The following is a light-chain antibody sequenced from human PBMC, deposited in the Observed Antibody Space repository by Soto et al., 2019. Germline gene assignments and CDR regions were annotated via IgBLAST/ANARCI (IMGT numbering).Light chain of an antibody. CDR1: QSVNSNY. Sequence: DIVLTQSPGTLSLSPGDRATLSCRSSQSVNSNYLAWYQQKPGQAPRLLIFGASTRATGIPDRFRGSGSGTDFTLTINRLEPEDFGTYYCQQYNNYFRTFGQGTKVEIK. J-gene: IGKJ1*01. V-gene: IGKV3-20*01. CDR3: QQYNNYFRT. CDR2: GAS.